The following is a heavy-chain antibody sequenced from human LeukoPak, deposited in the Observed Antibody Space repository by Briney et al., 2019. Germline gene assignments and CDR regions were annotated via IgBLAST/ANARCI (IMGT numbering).Heavy chain of an antibody. CDR2: ISGNSDTI. CDR1: GFTFSDYY. J-gene: IGHJ3*02. CDR3: ARDVTKMDDAFDI. Sequence: PGGSLRLSCAASGFTFSDYYMSWIRQAPGKGLEWISYISGNSDTINYADSVKGRFTISRDNAKNSLYLQMNSLRAEDTAVYYCARDVTKMDDAFDIWGQGTMVTVSS. D-gene: IGHD5-24*01. V-gene: IGHV3-11*04.